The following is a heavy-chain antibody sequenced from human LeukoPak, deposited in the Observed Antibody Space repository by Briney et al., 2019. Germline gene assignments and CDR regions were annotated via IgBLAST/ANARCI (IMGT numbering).Heavy chain of an antibody. CDR2: IYPGDSDT. CDR3: ASVWEETPPIY. V-gene: IGHV5-51*01. D-gene: IGHD3-16*01. Sequence: KAGESLKISCKGSGYRFTSYWIGWVRQMPGKGLEWMGIIYPGDSDTRYSPSFQGQVTISADKSISTACLQGSSLKASDTAMYYCASVWEETPPIYWGQGTLVTVSS. CDR1: GYRFTSYW. J-gene: IGHJ4*02.